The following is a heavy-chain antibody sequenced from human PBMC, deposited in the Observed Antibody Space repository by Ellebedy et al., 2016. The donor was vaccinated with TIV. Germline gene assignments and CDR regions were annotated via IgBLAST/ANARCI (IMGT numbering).Heavy chain of an antibody. CDR3: ARGGASSSRYWRN. V-gene: IGHV3-7*01. J-gene: IGHJ4*02. CDR2: INQDGSDK. CDR1: GFTLSTYW. D-gene: IGHD6-13*01. Sequence: PGGSLRPSCTPSGFTLSTYWMTWVRQVPGKGLEWVANINQDGSDKSYVDSVAGRFTISRDNDKYSLFLQMDSMGAEDTAVYYCARGGASSSRYWRNWGQGALVTVSS.